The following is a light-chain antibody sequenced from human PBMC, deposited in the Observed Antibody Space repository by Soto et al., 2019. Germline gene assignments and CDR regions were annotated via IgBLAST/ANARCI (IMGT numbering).Light chain of an antibody. CDR2: GAS. Sequence: EIVMTQSPATLSVSPGERATLSCRASQSISRNLAWYRQKPGQAPRLLIYGASTRATGIPARFSGSGSGTEFTLTISSLQSEDFAVYYCQQYNKWPPLTFGGGSKVEIK. V-gene: IGKV3-15*01. CDR1: QSISRN. CDR3: QQYNKWPPLT. J-gene: IGKJ4*01.